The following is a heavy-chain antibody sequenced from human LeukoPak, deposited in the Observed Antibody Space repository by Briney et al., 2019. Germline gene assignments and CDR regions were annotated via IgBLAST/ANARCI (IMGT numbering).Heavy chain of an antibody. Sequence: GGPLRLSCAPSGFTFSSYSMNWVRQAPGKGLEWVSSISSSSSYIYYAHSVKGLFTISRDNPKNSLYLQMNSLRAEDTAVYYCARDGVDTAMDAWGQGTLVSVSS. CDR2: ISSSSSYI. V-gene: IGHV3-21*01. CDR3: ARDGVDTAMDA. D-gene: IGHD5-18*01. J-gene: IGHJ5*02. CDR1: GFTFSSYS.